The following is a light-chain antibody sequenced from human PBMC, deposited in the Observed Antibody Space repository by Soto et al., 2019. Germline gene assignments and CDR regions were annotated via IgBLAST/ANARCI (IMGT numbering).Light chain of an antibody. CDR3: QQYGTSPPYT. CDR2: GAS. Sequence: EIVLTQSPGTLSLSPGERATLSCRASQSVSGIYLAWYQQKPGQAPRLLIYGASSRATGIPHRFSGSGSGTDFTLTISRLEPEDFAVYYCQQYGTSPPYTFGQGTKVEIK. J-gene: IGKJ2*01. CDR1: QSVSGIY. V-gene: IGKV3-20*01.